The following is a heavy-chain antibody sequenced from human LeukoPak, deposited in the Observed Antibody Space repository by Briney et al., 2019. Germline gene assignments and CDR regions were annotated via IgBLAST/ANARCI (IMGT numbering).Heavy chain of an antibody. Sequence: GGSLRLSCAASGFTFSSYSMNWVRQAPGKGLEWVSSISSSSSYIYYADSVNGRFTISRDNANNALYLQMNSLRAEDTAVYYCARDDYGLFDYWGQGTLVTVSS. CDR3: ARDDYGLFDY. CDR2: ISSSSSYI. CDR1: GFTFSSYS. J-gene: IGHJ4*02. V-gene: IGHV3-21*01. D-gene: IGHD4-17*01.